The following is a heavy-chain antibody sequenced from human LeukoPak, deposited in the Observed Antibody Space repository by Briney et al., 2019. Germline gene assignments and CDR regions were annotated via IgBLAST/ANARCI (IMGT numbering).Heavy chain of an antibody. V-gene: IGHV3-74*01. Sequence: PGGSLRLSCAASGFTFSSYWMHWVRQAPGKGLVWVSRIDTDGSNTAYADSVKGRFTISRDNAKNTLYLQMNSLRAEDTAVYYCARDPGPPDGYNLNPFDYWGQGTLVTVSS. CDR1: GFTFSSYW. D-gene: IGHD5-24*01. CDR3: ARDPGPPDGYNLNPFDY. J-gene: IGHJ4*02. CDR2: IDTDGSNT.